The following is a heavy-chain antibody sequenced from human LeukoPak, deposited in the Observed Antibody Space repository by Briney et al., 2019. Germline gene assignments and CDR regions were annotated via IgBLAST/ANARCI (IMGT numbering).Heavy chain of an antibody. CDR3: ARVYGWGPTRNLDY. CDR2: INWNGDST. J-gene: IGHJ4*01. D-gene: IGHD7-27*01. Sequence: GGSQRLSCEVSGFSFDDYGMSWVRQPPGKGLEWVSGINWNGDSTDYADSVKGRFTISRDNANNSLFLQMNSLRADDTALYYCARVYGWGPTRNLDYWGHGILVTVSS. CDR1: GFSFDDYG. V-gene: IGHV3-20*04.